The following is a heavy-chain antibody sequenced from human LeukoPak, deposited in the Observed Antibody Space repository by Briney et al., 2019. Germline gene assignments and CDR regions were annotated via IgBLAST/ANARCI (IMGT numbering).Heavy chain of an antibody. J-gene: IGHJ4*02. CDR2: INSDGSST. CDR3: ARARRTGGEDLDY. V-gene: IGHV3-74*01. Sequence: GGSLRLSCAASGFTFSSYWMHWVRRAPGKGLVWVSRINSDGSSTSYADSVKGRFTISIDTAKNTLYLQMNSLRAKDTAVYYWARARRTGGEDLDYWGQGTLVTVS. D-gene: IGHD3-10*01. CDR1: GFTFSSYW.